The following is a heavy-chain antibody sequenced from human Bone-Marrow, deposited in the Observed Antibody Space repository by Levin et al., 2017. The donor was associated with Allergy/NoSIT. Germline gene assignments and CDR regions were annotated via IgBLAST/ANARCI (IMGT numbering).Heavy chain of an antibody. D-gene: IGHD2-15*01. V-gene: IGHV1-69*13. CDR1: GGTFSSYA. Sequence: SVKVSCKASGGTFSSYAISWVRQAPGQGLEWMGGIIPIFGTANYAQKFQGRVTITADESTSTAYMELSSLRSEDTAVYYCAREVVVAAREYYFDYWGQGTLVTVSS. CDR3: AREVVVAAREYYFDY. CDR2: IIPIFGTA. J-gene: IGHJ4*02.